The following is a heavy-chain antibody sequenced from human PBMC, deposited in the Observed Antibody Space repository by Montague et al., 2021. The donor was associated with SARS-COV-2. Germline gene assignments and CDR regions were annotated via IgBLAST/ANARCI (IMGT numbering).Heavy chain of an antibody. CDR3: SRIAFAVIPH. J-gene: IGHJ4*02. Sequence: CAISGDSVGGNRPRRSSDRHSSSLRSQWHVMSYLLPNRNYDYAASVAGRVTVNPDTSKNRVSLELRSVTPEDTAVYYCSRIAFAVIPHWGQGTLVTVSS. CDR2: SYLLPNRNY. CDR1: GDSVGGNRPR. D-gene: IGHD3-16*01. V-gene: IGHV6-1*01.